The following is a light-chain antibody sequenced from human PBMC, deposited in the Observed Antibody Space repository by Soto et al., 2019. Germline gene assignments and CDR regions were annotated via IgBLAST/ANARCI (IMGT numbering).Light chain of an antibody. Sequence: DIQMTQSPSTLSASVGDRVTITCRASPGVSSWLAWYQQKPGRAPKLLIYKASTLKSGVPSRFSGSGSGTEFTLTISSLQPDDFATYYCQHYNSYSEAFGQGTKV. CDR3: QHYNSYSEA. CDR2: KAS. CDR1: PGVSSW. J-gene: IGKJ1*01. V-gene: IGKV1-5*03.